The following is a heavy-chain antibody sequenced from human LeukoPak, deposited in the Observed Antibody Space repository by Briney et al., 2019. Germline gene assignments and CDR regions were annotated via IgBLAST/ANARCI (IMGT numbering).Heavy chain of an antibody. CDR3: AELGITMIGGV. CDR1: GFTFSSYA. V-gene: IGHV3-23*01. Sequence: GGSLRLSCAASGFTFSSYAMSWVRQAPGKGLEWVSGISLDGATTYYAGSVEGRFTISRDNSKNSLYLQMNSLRAEDTAVYYCAELGITMIGGVWGKGTTVTISS. D-gene: IGHD3-10*02. J-gene: IGHJ6*04. CDR2: ISLDGATT.